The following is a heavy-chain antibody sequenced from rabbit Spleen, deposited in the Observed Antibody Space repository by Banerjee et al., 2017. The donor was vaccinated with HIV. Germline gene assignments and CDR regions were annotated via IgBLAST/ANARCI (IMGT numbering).Heavy chain of an antibody. Sequence: QSLEESGGDLVKPGASLTLTCTASGFSFSSDDYMCWIRQAPGKGLEWIACINAVTGKSVYASWAKGRFTMSRTSSTTVTLQMTSLTAADTATYFCARDLVAVIGWNFNLWGPGTLVTVS. D-gene: IGHD4-2*01. CDR3: ARDLVAVIGWNFNL. V-gene: IGHV1S40*01. CDR1: GFSFSSDDY. CDR2: INAVTGKS. J-gene: IGHJ4*01.